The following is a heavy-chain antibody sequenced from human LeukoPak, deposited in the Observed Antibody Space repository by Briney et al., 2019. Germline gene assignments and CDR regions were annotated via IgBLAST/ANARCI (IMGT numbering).Heavy chain of an antibody. D-gene: IGHD3-3*01. Sequence: LRLSCAASGFTFSSYEMNWIRQPPGKGLEWIGEINHSGSTNYNPSLKSRVTISVDTSKNQFSLKLSSVTAADTAVYYCARAGSDFWSGYTPFDYWGQGTLVTVSS. V-gene: IGHV4-34*01. CDR1: GFTFSSYE. CDR2: INHSGST. J-gene: IGHJ4*02. CDR3: ARAGSDFWSGYTPFDY.